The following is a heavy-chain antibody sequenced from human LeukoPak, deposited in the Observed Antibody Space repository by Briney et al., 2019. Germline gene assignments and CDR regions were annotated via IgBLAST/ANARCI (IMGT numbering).Heavy chain of an antibody. V-gene: IGHV3-30*18. D-gene: IGHD3-22*01. CDR1: GFTFSSYG. CDR2: ISYDGSNK. Sequence: PGRSLRLSYAASGFTFSSYGMHWVRQAPGKGLEWVAVISYDGSNKYYADSVKGRFTISRDNSKNTLYLQMNSLRAEDTAVYYCAKDFRYYDSSGYYLGEYFDYWGQGTLVTVSS. J-gene: IGHJ4*02. CDR3: AKDFRYYDSSGYYLGEYFDY.